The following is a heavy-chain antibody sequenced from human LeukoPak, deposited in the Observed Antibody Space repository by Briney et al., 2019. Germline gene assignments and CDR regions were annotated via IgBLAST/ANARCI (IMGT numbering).Heavy chain of an antibody. V-gene: IGHV4-39*07. CDR1: GGSISSSSYY. Sequence: PSETLSLTCTVSGGSISSSSYYWGWIRQPPGKGLEWIGSIYYSGSTYYNPSLKSRVTISVDTSKNQLSLKLSSVTAADTAVYYCAGMVRGVIAWFDPWGQGTLVTVSS. CDR2: IYYSGST. CDR3: AGMVRGVIAWFDP. J-gene: IGHJ5*02. D-gene: IGHD3-10*01.